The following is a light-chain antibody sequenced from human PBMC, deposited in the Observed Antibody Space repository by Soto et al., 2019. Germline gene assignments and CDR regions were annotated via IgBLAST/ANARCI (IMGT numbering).Light chain of an antibody. CDR3: QQYHRWPA. Sequence: IVMKQSPATLSVSPGERATLSCRASQSVFSSLAWYQQRPGQAPRLLIYGSATRATGIPARFSGSGSGAEFTLTISSLQSEDSAVYYCQQYHRWPAFGQGTKVDI. CDR2: GSA. CDR1: QSVFSS. J-gene: IGKJ1*01. V-gene: IGKV3-15*01.